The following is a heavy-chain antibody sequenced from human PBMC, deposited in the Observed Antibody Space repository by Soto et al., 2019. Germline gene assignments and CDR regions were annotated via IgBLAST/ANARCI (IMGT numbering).Heavy chain of an antibody. Sequence: SESLSLTFALYGEPFSVYCWSWIRQPPGKGLEWIANMYHDGNTHYNPSLKSRVTMSVDTSKNQFSLKLNSVTAADTAVYYCARESYSGYHSYDYWGQGILVTVSS. CDR1: GEPFSVYC. V-gene: IGHV4-34*01. CDR2: MYHDGNT. CDR3: ARESYSGYHSYDY. D-gene: IGHD5-12*01. J-gene: IGHJ4*02.